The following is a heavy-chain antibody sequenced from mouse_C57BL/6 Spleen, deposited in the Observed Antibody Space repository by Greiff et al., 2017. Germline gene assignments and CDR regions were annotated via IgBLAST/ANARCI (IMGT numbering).Heavy chain of an antibody. J-gene: IGHJ2*01. V-gene: IGHV3-6*01. CDR2: ISYDGSN. CDR1: GYSITSGYY. CDR3: ARDTTVPRYFDY. D-gene: IGHD1-1*01. Sequence: EVKLVESGPGLVKPSQSLSLTCSVTGYSITSGYYWNWIRQFPGNKLEWMGYISYDGSNNYNPSLKNRISITRDTSKNQFFLKLNSVTTEDTATYYCARDTTVPRYFDYWGQGTTLTVSS.